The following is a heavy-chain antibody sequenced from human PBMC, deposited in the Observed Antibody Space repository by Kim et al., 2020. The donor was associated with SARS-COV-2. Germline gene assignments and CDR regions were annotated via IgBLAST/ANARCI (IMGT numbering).Heavy chain of an antibody. CDR3: AKDSVEYVFYFDR. Sequence: YADSVKGRFTISRDNSQNSLYLQMNSLRTEDTALYYCAKDSVEYVFYFDRWGRGTLVTVSS. D-gene: IGHD6-6*01. V-gene: IGHV3-43*01. J-gene: IGHJ2*01.